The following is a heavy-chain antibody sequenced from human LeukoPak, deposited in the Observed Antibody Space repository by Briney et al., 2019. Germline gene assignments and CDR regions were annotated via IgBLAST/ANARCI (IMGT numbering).Heavy chain of an antibody. CDR2: ISSSSSYI. Sequence: GQSLRLSCAASGFTFSSYSMNWVRQAPGKGLEWVSSISSSSSYIYYANSVKGRFTISRDNAKNSLYLQMNSLRAEDTAVYYCARDDHDYYGPDVWGQGTTVTVSS. CDR3: ARDDHDYYGPDV. CDR1: GFTFSSYS. J-gene: IGHJ6*02. D-gene: IGHD3-10*01. V-gene: IGHV3-21*01.